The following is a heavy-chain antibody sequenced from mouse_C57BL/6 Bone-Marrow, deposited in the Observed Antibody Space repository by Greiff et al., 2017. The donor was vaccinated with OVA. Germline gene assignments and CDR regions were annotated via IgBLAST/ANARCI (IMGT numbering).Heavy chain of an antibody. Sequence: QVQLQQSGPELVKPGASVKISCKASGYAFSSSWMNWVKQRPGKGLEWIGRIYPGDGDTNYNGKFKGKATLTADKSSSTAYMQRSSLTSEDSAVYFCAREGIYDGYYRYFDVWGTGTTVTVSS. D-gene: IGHD2-3*01. V-gene: IGHV1-82*01. J-gene: IGHJ1*03. CDR1: GYAFSSSW. CDR2: IYPGDGDT. CDR3: AREGIYDGYYRYFDV.